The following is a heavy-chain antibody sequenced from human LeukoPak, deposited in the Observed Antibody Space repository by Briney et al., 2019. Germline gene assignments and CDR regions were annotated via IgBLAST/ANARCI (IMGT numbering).Heavy chain of an antibody. J-gene: IGHJ4*02. D-gene: IGHD3-16*02. CDR2: ISYSGST. Sequence: ESGPTLVNPSETLSLTCTVSGGSISSYYWSWIRQPPGKGLEWIGYISYSGSTNYNPSLKSRVTISVDTSKNQFSLKLSSVTAADTAVYYCARYVWGSYPTFEDYWGQGTLVTVS. CDR1: GGSISSYY. V-gene: IGHV4-59*01. CDR3: ARYVWGSYPTFEDY.